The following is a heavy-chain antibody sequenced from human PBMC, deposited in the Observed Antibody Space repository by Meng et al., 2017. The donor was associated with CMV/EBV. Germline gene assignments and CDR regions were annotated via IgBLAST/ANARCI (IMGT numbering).Heavy chain of an antibody. V-gene: IGHV3-23*03. J-gene: IGHJ6*02. D-gene: IGHD3-3*01. CDR3: AKDSAQYYDFWSGYYRGSGKYGMDV. CDR1: GFTFSSYA. CDR2: IYSGGSST. Sequence: GGSLRLSCAASGFTFSSYAMSWVRQAPGKGLEWVSVIYSGGSSTYYADSVKGRFTFSRDNSKNTLYLQMNSLRAADTAVYYCAKDSAQYYDFWSGYYRGSGKYGMDVWGQGTTVTVSS.